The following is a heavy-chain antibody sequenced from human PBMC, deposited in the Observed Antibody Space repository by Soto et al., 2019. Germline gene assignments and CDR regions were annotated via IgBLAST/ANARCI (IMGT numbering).Heavy chain of an antibody. CDR2: INWNGGST. V-gene: IGHV3-20*01. D-gene: IGHD1-1*01. Sequence: EVQLVESGGGVVRPGGSLRLSCAASGFTFDDYGMSWVRQAPGKGLEWVSGINWNGGSTGYVDSVKGRFTISRDNAKNSLYLQMNSLRAEDTALYHCARAPSYNWNDVISNWGQGTLVTVSS. J-gene: IGHJ4*02. CDR3: ARAPSYNWNDVISN. CDR1: GFTFDDYG.